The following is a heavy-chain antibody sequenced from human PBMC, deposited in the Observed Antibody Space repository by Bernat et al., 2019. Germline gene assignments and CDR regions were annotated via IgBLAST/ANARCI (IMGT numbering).Heavy chain of an antibody. CDR2: IDWDDDK. D-gene: IGHD6-6*01. Sequence: QVTLRESGPALVKPTQTLTLTCTFSGFSLSTSGMCVSWIRQPPGKALEWLALIDWDDDKYYSTSLRTRLTISKDTSKNQVVLTMTNMDPVDTATYYCARQDGAARIFDYWGQGTLVTVSS. CDR3: ARQDGAARIFDY. J-gene: IGHJ4*02. CDR1: GFSLSTSGMC. V-gene: IGHV2-70*01.